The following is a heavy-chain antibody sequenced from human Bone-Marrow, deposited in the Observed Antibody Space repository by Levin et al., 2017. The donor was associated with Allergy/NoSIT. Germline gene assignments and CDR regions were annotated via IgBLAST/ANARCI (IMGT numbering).Heavy chain of an antibody. D-gene: IGHD3-9*01. J-gene: IGHJ4*02. CDR1: GFTFSSYA. V-gene: IGHV3-30-3*01. CDR2: ISYDGSNK. CDR3: ARAMVTPRGIRYFDWLLSTLDY. Sequence: GGSLRLSCAASGFTFSSYAMHWVRQAPGKGLEWVAVISYDGSNKYYADSVKGRFTISRDNSKNTLYLQMNSLRAEDTAVYYCARAMVTPRGIRYFDWLLSTLDYWGQGTLVTVSS.